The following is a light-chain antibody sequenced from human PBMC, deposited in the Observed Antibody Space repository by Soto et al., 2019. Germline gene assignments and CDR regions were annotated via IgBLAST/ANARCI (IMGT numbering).Light chain of an antibody. CDR3: TSYKSSSTYV. J-gene: IGLJ1*01. V-gene: IGLV2-14*01. CDR2: DVS. CDR1: SSDVGAYNY. Sequence: QSALTQPASVSGSPGQSIAISCTGTSSDVGAYNYVSWYQQHPGKAPKLMIYDVSHRPSGASDRFSGSKSGNTASLTISGLQPEDEADYYCTSYKSSSTYVFGTGTKLTVL.